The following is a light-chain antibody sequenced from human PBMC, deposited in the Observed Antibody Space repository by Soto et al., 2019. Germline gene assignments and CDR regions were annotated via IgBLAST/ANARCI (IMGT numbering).Light chain of an antibody. CDR1: QGISNF. Sequence: DIQMTQSPSSLSASAGDRVTITCRASQGISNFLAWYQQKPGKVPKLLIYAASTLQSGVPSRFSGSGSGTDFTLTISSLQPEDVAIYYCQKYNSAPWTFGQGTKVEIK. CDR2: AAS. V-gene: IGKV1-27*01. J-gene: IGKJ1*01. CDR3: QKYNSAPWT.